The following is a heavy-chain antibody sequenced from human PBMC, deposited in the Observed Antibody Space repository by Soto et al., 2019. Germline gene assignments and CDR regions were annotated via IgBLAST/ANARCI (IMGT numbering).Heavy chain of an antibody. CDR1: GDSITSGAYS. Sequence: PSETLSLTCDVSGDSITSGAYSWSWIRQQPGKGLEWAGYIDHRGSTYYNPSLKSRATISVDTSKNQFSLKLSSVTAADTAVYYCASSKKTWIQLWSTGAFDIWGQGTMVTVSS. J-gene: IGHJ3*02. D-gene: IGHD5-18*01. CDR2: IDHRGST. CDR3: ASSKKTWIQLWSTGAFDI. V-gene: IGHV4-30-2*01.